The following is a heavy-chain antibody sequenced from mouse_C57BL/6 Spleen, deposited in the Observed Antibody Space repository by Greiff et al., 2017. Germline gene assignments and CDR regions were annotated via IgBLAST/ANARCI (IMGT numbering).Heavy chain of an antibody. CDR2: IYPGSGNT. CDR3: ARSFYDYDVGYFDY. V-gene: IGHV1-76*01. CDR1: GYTFTDYY. D-gene: IGHD2-4*01. Sequence: VQLQQSGAELVRPGASVKLSCKASGYTFTDYYINWVKQRPGQGLEWIARIYPGSGNTYYNEKFKGKATLTAEKPSSTAYMQLSSLTSEDSAVYFCARSFYDYDVGYFDYWGQGTTLTVSS. J-gene: IGHJ2*01.